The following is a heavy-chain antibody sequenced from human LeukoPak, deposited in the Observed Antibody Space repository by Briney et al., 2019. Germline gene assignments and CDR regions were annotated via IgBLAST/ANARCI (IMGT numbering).Heavy chain of an antibody. CDR3: ARDSGH. CDR1: GFTFSDHY. V-gene: IGHV3-72*01. D-gene: IGHD3-10*01. J-gene: IGHJ1*01. CDR2: SRNKGNSYTT. Sequence: GGSLRLSCAASGFTFSDHYMDWVRQAPGKGLQWVGRSRNKGNSYTTEYAASVKGGFTISRDDSKKSMYLQMNSLKTEDTAVYYCARDSGHWGQGTLVTVSS.